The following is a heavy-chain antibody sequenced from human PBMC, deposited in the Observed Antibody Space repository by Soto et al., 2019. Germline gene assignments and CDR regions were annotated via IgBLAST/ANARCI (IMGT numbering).Heavy chain of an antibody. CDR1: GYAFTTDG. V-gene: IGHV1-18*01. J-gene: IGHJ4*02. CDR2: ISAHNGNT. CDR3: ARGRYGDY. D-gene: IGHD1-1*01. Sequence: QVHLVQSGAEVKKPGASVKVSCKGSGYAFTTDGITWVRQAPGQGLEWMGWISAHNGNTNYAQKLQGRVTVTRDTSTSTSYMELRSLRSDDPAVYYCARGRYGDYWGQGALVNVSS.